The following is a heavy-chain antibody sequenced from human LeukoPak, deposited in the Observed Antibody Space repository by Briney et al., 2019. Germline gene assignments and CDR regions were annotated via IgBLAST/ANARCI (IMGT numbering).Heavy chain of an antibody. V-gene: IGHV3-15*01. CDR1: GFTFSSYG. Sequence: PGGSLRLSCAASGFTFSSYGMHWVRQAPGKGPEWVGRIKSNNDGGTTDYASPVEGRFIISRDDSKNTIYLQMNRLIIDDTAIYYCTPVMVEDRGFWGQGTLVTVSS. CDR2: IKSNNDGGTT. CDR3: TPVMVEDRGF. J-gene: IGHJ4*02. D-gene: IGHD2-21*01.